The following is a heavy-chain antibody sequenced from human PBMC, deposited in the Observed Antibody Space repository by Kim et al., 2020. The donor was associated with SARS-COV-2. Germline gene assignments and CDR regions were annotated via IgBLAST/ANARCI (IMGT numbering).Heavy chain of an antibody. J-gene: IGHJ4*02. V-gene: IGHV3-23*01. CDR3: AKDGAAGAVEY. CDR2: RT. D-gene: IGHD6-13*01. Sequence: RTYHADSVRGRFTISRDNTKNTLYLEMNSLRAEDTAAYYCAKDGAAGAVEYWGEGILVTVSS.